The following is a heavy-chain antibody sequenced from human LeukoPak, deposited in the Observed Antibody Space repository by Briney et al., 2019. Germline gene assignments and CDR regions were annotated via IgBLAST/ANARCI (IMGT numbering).Heavy chain of an antibody. V-gene: IGHV3-23*01. J-gene: IGHJ4*02. CDR3: AKYTGRDYYDSSGSLCFDY. Sequence: PGGSVRLSCAASGFTFSSYAMSWVRQAPGEGLEWVSAISGSGGSTYYADSVKGRFTISRDNSKNTLYLQMNSLRAEDTAVYYCAKYTGRDYYDSSGSLCFDYWGQGTLVTVSS. CDR1: GFTFSSYA. D-gene: IGHD3-22*01. CDR2: ISGSGGST.